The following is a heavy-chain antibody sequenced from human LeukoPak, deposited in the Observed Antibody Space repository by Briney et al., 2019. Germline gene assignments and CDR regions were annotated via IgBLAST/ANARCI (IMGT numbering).Heavy chain of an antibody. J-gene: IGHJ4*02. CDR2: ISSSSSYI. CDR3: AIALVSGLTYYYDSSGYAFGY. CDR1: GFTFSSYS. D-gene: IGHD3-22*01. Sequence: GGSLRLSCAASGFTFSSYSMNWVRQAPGKGLEWVSSISSSSSYIYYADSVKGRFTISRDNAKNSLYLQMNSLRAEDTAVYYCAIALVSGLTYYYDSSGYAFGYWGQGTLVTVSS. V-gene: IGHV3-21*01.